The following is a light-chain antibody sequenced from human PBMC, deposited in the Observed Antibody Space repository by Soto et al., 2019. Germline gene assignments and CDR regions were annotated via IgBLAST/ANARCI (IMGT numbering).Light chain of an antibody. J-gene: IGLJ7*01. CDR3: CSYGGSRAV. Sequence: QPVLTQPASVSGSSGQSITISCTGTSSDVGSHNLVSWYQQHPGQAPKLMIYEVSKRPLGVSTRFSASKSGNTASLTISGLQAEDEADYYCCSYGGSRAVFGGGTQLTVL. CDR2: EVS. CDR1: SSDVGSHNL. V-gene: IGLV2-23*02.